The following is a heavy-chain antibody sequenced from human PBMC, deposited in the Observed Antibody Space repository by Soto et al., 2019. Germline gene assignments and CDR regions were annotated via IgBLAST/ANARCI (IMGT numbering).Heavy chain of an antibody. CDR3: AKDSNKYSSSLRGRYFDY. CDR2: ISGGGSNT. J-gene: IGHJ4*02. V-gene: IGHV3-23*01. D-gene: IGHD4-4*01. Sequence: GGSLRLSCAASGFPFSSYVMSWVRQAPGKGLEWVSGISGGGSNTFYADYVKGRFTISRDNSKNTLLLQMNSLGAEDTAVYYCAKDSNKYSSSLRGRYFDYWGQGIGVTVS. CDR1: GFPFSSYV.